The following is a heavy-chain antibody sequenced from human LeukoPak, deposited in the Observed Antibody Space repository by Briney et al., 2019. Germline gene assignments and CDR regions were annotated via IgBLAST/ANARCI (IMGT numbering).Heavy chain of an antibody. J-gene: IGHJ5*02. D-gene: IGHD2-8*02. CDR1: GYTFTSYD. CDR2: MNPNSGNT. CDR3: ASELVVLGTLGWFDP. V-gene: IGHV1-8*01. Sequence: ASVKVSCKASGYTFTSYDINWVRQATGQGLEWMGWMNPNSGNTGYAQKFQGRVTMTRNTSISTAYMELSSLRSEDTAVYYCASELVVLGTLGWFDPWGQGTLVTVSS.